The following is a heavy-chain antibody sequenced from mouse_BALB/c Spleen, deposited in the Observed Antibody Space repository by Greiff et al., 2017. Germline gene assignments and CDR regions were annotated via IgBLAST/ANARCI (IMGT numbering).Heavy chain of an antibody. CDR2: IWGDGST. Sequence: VKLMESGPGLVAPSQSLSITCTVSGFSLTGYGVNWVRQPPGKGLEWLGMIWGDGSTDYNSALKSRLSISKDNSKSQVFLKMNSLQTDDTARYYCARSYYRYDEGDYYAMDYWGQGTSVTVSS. V-gene: IGHV2-6-7*01. CDR1: GFSLTGYG. D-gene: IGHD2-14*01. CDR3: ARSYYRYDEGDYYAMDY. J-gene: IGHJ4*01.